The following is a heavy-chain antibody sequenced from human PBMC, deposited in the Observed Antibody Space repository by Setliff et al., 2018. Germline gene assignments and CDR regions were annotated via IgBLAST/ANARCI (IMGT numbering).Heavy chain of an antibody. CDR2: IYSSGST. V-gene: IGHV4-4*08. J-gene: IGHJ4*02. D-gene: IGHD2-8*01. Sequence: KTSETLSLTCTVSGDSIINYYWSWIRQPPGKGLEWIGNIYSSGSTNYNPSLKSRVTISVDTSKNQFSLNLTSVTAADTAVYYCAREGFYCTNGVCYRPFDYWGQGTLVTVSS. CDR3: AREGFYCTNGVCYRPFDY. CDR1: GDSIINYY.